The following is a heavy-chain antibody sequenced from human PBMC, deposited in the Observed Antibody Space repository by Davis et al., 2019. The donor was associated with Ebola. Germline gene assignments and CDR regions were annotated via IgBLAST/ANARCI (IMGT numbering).Heavy chain of an antibody. Sequence: SETLSLTCTVSGGSITSSYWGWIRQPPGKGLEWIGSIYYSGRTNYNPSLKSRVTISVDTSKNQFSLKLSSVTAADTAVYYCARVGPQEEGLDYWGQGTLVTVSS. J-gene: IGHJ4*02. CDR1: GGSITSSY. CDR2: IYYSGRT. CDR3: ARVGPQEEGLDY. V-gene: IGHV4-59*01.